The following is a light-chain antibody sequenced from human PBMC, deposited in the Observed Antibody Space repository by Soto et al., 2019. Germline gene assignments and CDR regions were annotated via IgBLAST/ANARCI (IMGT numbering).Light chain of an antibody. J-gene: IGKJ5*01. CDR1: QSVRNN. CDR3: QQYNNWPPIT. V-gene: IGKV3-15*01. CDR2: YAS. Sequence: EIMMTQSPATLSVSPGERATLSCRASQSVRNNLAWYQQKPGQAPRLLIYYASTRATGIPARFSGSGSVTEFTLTISSLQSEDFALYYCQQYNNWPPITFGQGTRLEIK.